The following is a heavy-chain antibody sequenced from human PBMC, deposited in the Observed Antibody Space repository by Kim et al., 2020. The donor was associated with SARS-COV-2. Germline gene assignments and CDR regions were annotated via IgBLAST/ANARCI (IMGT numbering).Heavy chain of an antibody. CDR3: AKEPVHPRGVVVAANYDY. CDR1: GFTFSSYA. D-gene: IGHD2-15*01. V-gene: IGHV3-23*01. J-gene: IGHJ4*02. Sequence: GGSLRLSCAASGFTFSSYAMSWVRQAPGKGLEWVSAISGSGGSTYYADSVKGRFTISRDNSKNTLYLQMNSLRAEDTAVYYCAKEPVHPRGVVVAANYDYWGQGTLVTVSS. CDR2: ISGSGGST.